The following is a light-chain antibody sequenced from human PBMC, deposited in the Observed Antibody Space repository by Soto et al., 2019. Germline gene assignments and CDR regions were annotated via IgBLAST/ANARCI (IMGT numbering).Light chain of an antibody. V-gene: IGLV2-11*01. CDR2: DVS. J-gene: IGLJ2*01. CDR3: SSYAGSYTFVV. CDR1: SSDVGAYDY. Sequence: QSVLTQPRSVSGSPGQSVTISCTGTSSDVGAYDYVSWYQQDPGKAPKVLIYDVSERPSGVPDRFSGSKSDNTASLTISGLQAEDEADYYCSSYAGSYTFVVFGGGTKLTV.